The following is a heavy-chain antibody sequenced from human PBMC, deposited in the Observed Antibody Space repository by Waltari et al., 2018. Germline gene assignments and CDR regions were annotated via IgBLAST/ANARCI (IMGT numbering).Heavy chain of an antibody. CDR2: INPKGGGE. CDR3: ARGTSVGGSLFGVGV. CDR1: GYAFTGYY. Sequence: QVQLVQSGAEVKKPGASVKVSCKASGYAFTGYYMHWVRQAPGPGLEWRGWINPKGGGENYAQKFQGRVTRTRDTSISTAYMELSRLRSDDTAVFYCARGTSVGGSLFGVGVWGQGTLVTVSS. D-gene: IGHD3-3*02. J-gene: IGHJ4*02. V-gene: IGHV1-2*02.